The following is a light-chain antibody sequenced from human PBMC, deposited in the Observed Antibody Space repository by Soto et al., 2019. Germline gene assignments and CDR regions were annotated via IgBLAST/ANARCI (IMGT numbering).Light chain of an antibody. V-gene: IGLV1-40*01. Sequence: QSVLTQPPSVSGAPGQSVTISCIRSGTNIGAGYDVHWYQQLPGVAPKLLIFDTANRPSGVPGRFSGSKSGASASLAITGLLPEDEADFFCQSFDTNLNAVVFGGGTKLTVL. J-gene: IGLJ2*01. CDR3: QSFDTNLNAVV. CDR1: GTNIGAGYD. CDR2: DTA.